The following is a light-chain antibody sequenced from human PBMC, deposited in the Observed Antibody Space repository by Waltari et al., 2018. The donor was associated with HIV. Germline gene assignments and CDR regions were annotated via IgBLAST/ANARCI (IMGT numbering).Light chain of an antibody. CDR1: RDVSNF. Sequence: DIQLTQSPSFLSASVGDRVSITCRASRDVSNFLAWYQKKPGTAPKLLIYGASTLQSGVPSRFGGSGSGAQFTLTINSLQPDDFATYYCQQSDSYPLTFGQXTRL. CDR3: QQSDSYPLT. CDR2: GAS. V-gene: IGKV1-9*01. J-gene: IGKJ5*01.